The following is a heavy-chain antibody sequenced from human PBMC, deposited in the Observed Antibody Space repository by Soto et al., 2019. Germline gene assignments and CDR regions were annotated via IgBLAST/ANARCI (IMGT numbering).Heavy chain of an antibody. D-gene: IGHD3-22*01. CDR2: IWYDGSNK. V-gene: IGHV3-33*01. Sequence: QVQLVESGGGVVQPGRSLRLSCAASGFTFSSYGMHWVRQAPGKGLEWVAVIWYDGSNKYYADSVKGRFTISRDNSKNTLYLQMNSLRAEDTAVYYCARDRYYDSSGYYVSFANWFDPWGQGTLVTVPS. CDR1: GFTFSSYG. CDR3: ARDRYYDSSGYYVSFANWFDP. J-gene: IGHJ5*02.